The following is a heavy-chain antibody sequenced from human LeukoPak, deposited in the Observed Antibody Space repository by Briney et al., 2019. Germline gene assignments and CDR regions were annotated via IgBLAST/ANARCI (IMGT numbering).Heavy chain of an antibody. CDR1: GFTFSSYS. CDR2: ISSSSSYI. CDR3: ARDPGPRPGGY. J-gene: IGHJ4*02. D-gene: IGHD2-15*01. V-gene: IGHV3-21*01. Sequence: GGSLRLSCGASGFTFSSYSMNWVRQAPGKGLEWVSSISSSSSYIYYADSVKGRFTISRDNAKNSLYLQMNSLRAEDTAVYYCARDPGPRPGGYWGQGTLVTVSS.